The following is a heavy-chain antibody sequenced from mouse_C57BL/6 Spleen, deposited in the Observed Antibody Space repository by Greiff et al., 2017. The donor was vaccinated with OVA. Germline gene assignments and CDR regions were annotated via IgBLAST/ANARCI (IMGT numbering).Heavy chain of an antibody. CDR3: ASIYYDYDRAMDY. V-gene: IGHV1-64*01. J-gene: IGHJ4*01. Sequence: VQLQQPGAELVKPGASVKLSCKASGYTFTSYWMHWVKQRPGQGLEWIGMIHPNSGSTNYNEKFKSKATLTVDKSSSTAYMQLSSLTSEDSAVYYCASIYYDYDRAMDYWGQGTSVTVAS. CDR2: IHPNSGST. CDR1: GYTFTSYW. D-gene: IGHD2-4*01.